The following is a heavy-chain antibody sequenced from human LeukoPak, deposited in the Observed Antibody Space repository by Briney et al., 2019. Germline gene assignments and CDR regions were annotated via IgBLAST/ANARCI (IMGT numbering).Heavy chain of an antibody. V-gene: IGHV4-34*01. CDR2: INHSGST. Sequence: KPSETLSLTCAVYGGSFSGYYWSWIRQPPGKGLEWIGEINHSGSTNYNASLKSRVTISVDTSKNQFSLKLSSVTAADTAVYYCARVSGSYYYGSGSYYGVGYYYYYMDVWGKGTTVTVSS. CDR1: GGSFSGYY. D-gene: IGHD3-10*01. CDR3: ARVSGSYYYGSGSYYGVGYYYYYMDV. J-gene: IGHJ6*03.